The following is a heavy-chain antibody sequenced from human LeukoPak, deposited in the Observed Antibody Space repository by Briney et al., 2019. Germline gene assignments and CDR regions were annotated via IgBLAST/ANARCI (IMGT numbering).Heavy chain of an antibody. CDR1: GGSISSSNW. D-gene: IGHD1-1*01. Sequence: SETLSLTCGVSGGSISSSNWWSWVRQPPGKGLEWIGEISHSGSTNYNPSLESRVTISVDKSKNQFSLKLSSVTAADTAVYFCARVSGTTPFDYWGQGILVTVSS. V-gene: IGHV4-4*02. J-gene: IGHJ4*02. CDR3: ARVSGTTPFDY. CDR2: ISHSGST.